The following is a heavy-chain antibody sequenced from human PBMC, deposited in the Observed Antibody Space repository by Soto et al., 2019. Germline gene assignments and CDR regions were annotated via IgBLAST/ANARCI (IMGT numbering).Heavy chain of an antibody. D-gene: IGHD5-18*01. CDR2: IIPMFGTA. Sequence: SVKVSCKASGGTFSSYAMNWVRQAPGQGLEWMGGIIPMFGTADYAQKFQARVTITADESTSTAYMELSSLTSEDTAVYYCARPVLMDTGVRYYYGMDVWGQGTTVNVSS. CDR1: GGTFSSYA. CDR3: ARPVLMDTGVRYYYGMDV. J-gene: IGHJ6*02. V-gene: IGHV1-69*13.